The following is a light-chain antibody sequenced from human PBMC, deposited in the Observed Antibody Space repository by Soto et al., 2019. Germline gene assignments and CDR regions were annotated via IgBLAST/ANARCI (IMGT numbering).Light chain of an antibody. CDR1: QSVSSN. CDR2: GAS. Sequence: EMIMTQSPATLSVSPGERATLSCRASQSVSSNLAWYQQRPGRAPRLLIYGASTRATGIPARFSGSGSGTEFTLTISSLQSEDFAIYYCQQYTKWPLFTFGPGTRVDFK. J-gene: IGKJ3*01. CDR3: QQYTKWPLFT. V-gene: IGKV3-15*01.